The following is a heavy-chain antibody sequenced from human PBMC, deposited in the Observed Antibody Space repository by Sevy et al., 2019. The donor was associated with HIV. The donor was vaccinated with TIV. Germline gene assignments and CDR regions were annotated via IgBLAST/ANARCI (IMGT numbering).Heavy chain of an antibody. V-gene: IGHV3-21*06. CDR2: ISGSSNYI. CDR1: GFTFNNFN. J-gene: IGHJ4*02. D-gene: IGHD1-26*01. CDR3: ARGPPDGSYDYFDS. Sequence: GGSLRLSCAASGFTFNNFNMNWVRQAPGKGLQWVSSISGSSNYIYYAESLKGRFIISRDNVKDTVFLKMNSLRADDTAVYYCARGPPDGSYDYFDSWGQGTLVTVSS.